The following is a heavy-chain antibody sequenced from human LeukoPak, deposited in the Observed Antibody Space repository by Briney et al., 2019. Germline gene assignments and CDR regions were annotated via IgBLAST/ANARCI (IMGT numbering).Heavy chain of an antibody. CDR1: GGSFSGYY. CDR3: ARFRSGSYCRSSPYYFDY. Sequence: SETLSLTCAVYGGSFSGYYWSWIRQPPGKGLEWIGEINHSGSTNYNPSLKSRVTISVDTSKNQFSLKLSSVTAADTAVYYCARFRSGSYCRSSPYYFDYWGQGTLVTVSS. V-gene: IGHV4-34*01. D-gene: IGHD3-10*01. CDR2: INHSGST. J-gene: IGHJ4*02.